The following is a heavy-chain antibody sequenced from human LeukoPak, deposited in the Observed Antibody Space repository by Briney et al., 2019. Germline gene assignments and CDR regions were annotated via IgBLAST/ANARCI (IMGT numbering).Heavy chain of an antibody. V-gene: IGHV3-21*01. CDR1: GFTFNTNT. J-gene: IGHJ4*02. CDR3: ARTKYQLLPARVDY. D-gene: IGHD2-2*01. CDR2: ISGDSNYI. Sequence: GGSLRLSCAASGFTFNTNTMNWVRQAPGKGLEWVSSISGDSNYIDYADSLQGRFTISRDNAKNSLYLHMNSLRVDDTAVYYCARTKYQLLPARVDYWGQGTLVTVSS.